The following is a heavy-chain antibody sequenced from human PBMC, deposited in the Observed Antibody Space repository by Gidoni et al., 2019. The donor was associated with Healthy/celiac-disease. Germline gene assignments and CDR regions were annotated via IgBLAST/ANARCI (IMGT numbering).Heavy chain of an antibody. J-gene: IGHJ4*02. Sequence: QVQLVQSGAAVKKPGASVKVSCKASGYTFTGYYLHWVRQAPGQGLEWMGWINPNSGGTNYAQKFQGRVTMTRDTSISTAYMELSRLRSDDTAVYYCARDRRAAAGRRNLYYFDYWGQGTLVTVSS. CDR2: INPNSGGT. CDR1: GYTFTGYY. CDR3: ARDRRAAAGRRNLYYFDY. V-gene: IGHV1-2*02. D-gene: IGHD6-13*01.